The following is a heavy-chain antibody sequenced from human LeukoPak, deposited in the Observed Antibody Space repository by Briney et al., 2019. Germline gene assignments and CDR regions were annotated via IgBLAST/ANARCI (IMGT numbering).Heavy chain of an antibody. CDR1: GYTFTSYD. D-gene: IGHD3-10*01. CDR2: MNPNSGKT. J-gene: IGHJ6*03. Sequence: ASVTVSCTASGYTFTSYDINWVRQAAGQGVEGRGWMNPNSGKTGYAKTFQGRVTMTRNTSISTAYMELSSLRSEDTAVYYCARGSITMVRGVIHYYYMDVWGKGTTVTISS. CDR3: ARGSITMVRGVIHYYYMDV. V-gene: IGHV1-8*01.